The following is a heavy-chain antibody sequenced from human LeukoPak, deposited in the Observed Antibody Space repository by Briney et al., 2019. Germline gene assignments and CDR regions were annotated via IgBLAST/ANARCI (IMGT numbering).Heavy chain of an antibody. Sequence: PGGSLRLSCAASGFTFSSYAMSWVRQAPGKGLEWVSAISGSGGSTYYADSVKGRFTISRDNSKNTLYLQMNSLRAEDTAVYYCARSVAAAGTYLEYYFDYWGQGTLVTVSS. D-gene: IGHD6-13*01. CDR1: GFTFSSYA. CDR3: ARSVAAAGTYLEYYFDY. CDR2: ISGSGGST. J-gene: IGHJ4*02. V-gene: IGHV3-23*01.